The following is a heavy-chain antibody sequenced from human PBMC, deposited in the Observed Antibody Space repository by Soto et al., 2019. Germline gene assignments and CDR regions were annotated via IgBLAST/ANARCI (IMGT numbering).Heavy chain of an antibody. CDR3: AREVVAVAGADLFYFDY. J-gene: IGHJ4*02. V-gene: IGHV1-18*01. CDR2: ISAYNCNT. D-gene: IGHD6-19*01. Sequence: ASVKVSCKASGYTFTSYGISWVRQAPGQGLEWMGWISAYNCNTNYAQKLQGRVTMTTDTSTSTAYMELRSLRSDDTAVYYCAREVVAVAGADLFYFDYWGQGTLVTVSS. CDR1: GYTFTSYG.